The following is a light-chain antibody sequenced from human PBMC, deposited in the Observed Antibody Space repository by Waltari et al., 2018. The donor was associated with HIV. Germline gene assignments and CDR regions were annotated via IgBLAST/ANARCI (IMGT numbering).Light chain of an antibody. Sequence: QSALTQPPSVSGSPGQSVTISCTGTSSDVGSYNPLSWYQQPPGTAPKLMIYEVSKRPSGVPDRFSGSKSGNTASLTISGLQAEDEADYYCSSYTSSSTFVFGGGTKLTVL. J-gene: IGLJ2*01. CDR3: SSYTSSSTFV. V-gene: IGLV2-18*02. CDR1: SSDVGSYNP. CDR2: EVS.